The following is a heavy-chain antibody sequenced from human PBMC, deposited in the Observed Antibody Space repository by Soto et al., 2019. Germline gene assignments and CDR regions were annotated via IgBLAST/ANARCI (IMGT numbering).Heavy chain of an antibody. J-gene: IGHJ4*02. Sequence: SENLSLTCTVSGGSISSYYWSWIRQPPGKGLEWIGYIYYSGSTNYNPSLKSRVTISVDTSKNQFSLKLSSVTAADTAVYYCARVWDCSGGSCSGGFDYWGQGTLVTVSS. CDR1: GGSISSYY. V-gene: IGHV4-59*01. CDR2: IYYSGST. CDR3: ARVWDCSGGSCSGGFDY. D-gene: IGHD2-15*01.